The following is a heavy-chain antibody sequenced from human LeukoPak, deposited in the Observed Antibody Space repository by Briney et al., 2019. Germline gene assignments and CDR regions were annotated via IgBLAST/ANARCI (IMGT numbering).Heavy chain of an antibody. Sequence: GGSLRLSCAASGFTFSSYGMHWVRQAPGKGLEWVAVISYDRSNKYSADSVKGRFTISRDNSNNTLYLQMNSLRAEDTAVYYCAKGRLAVAGYYFDYWGQGTLVTVSS. J-gene: IGHJ4*02. CDR1: GFTFSSYG. V-gene: IGHV3-30*18. D-gene: IGHD6-19*01. CDR2: ISYDRSNK. CDR3: AKGRLAVAGYYFDY.